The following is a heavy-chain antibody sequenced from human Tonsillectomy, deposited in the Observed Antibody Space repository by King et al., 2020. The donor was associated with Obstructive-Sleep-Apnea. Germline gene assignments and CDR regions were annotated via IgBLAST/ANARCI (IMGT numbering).Heavy chain of an antibody. CDR1: EFTFSSYT. D-gene: IGHD2-2*01. CDR2: ISSSSTYI. CDR3: AREGAGYCSSTSCYEYYYGMDV. Sequence: VQLVESGGGLVKPGGSLRLSCAASEFTFSSYTMNWVRQAPGKGLEWVSSISSSSTYIYYADSVKGRFTISRDNAKNSLYLYLQMNSLRAEDTAVYYCAREGAGYCSSTSCYEYYYGMDVWGQGTTVTVSS. V-gene: IGHV3-21*01. J-gene: IGHJ6*02.